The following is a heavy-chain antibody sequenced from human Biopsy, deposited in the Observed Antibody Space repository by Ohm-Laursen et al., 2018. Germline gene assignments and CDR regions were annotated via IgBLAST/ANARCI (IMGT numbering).Heavy chain of an antibody. CDR1: GGTLSSHG. V-gene: IGHV1-69*01. J-gene: IGHJ4*02. D-gene: IGHD2/OR15-2a*01. Sequence: ESSVKVSCKASGGTLSSHGISWVRQAPGQGLDWMGGFVPRFGTANYAQKFQGRVTISADEKTNTAYMELKNLRSDDTAVYYCARVFCTSTTCYGLLDNWGQGTVVTVSS. CDR3: ARVFCTSTTCYGLLDN. CDR2: FVPRFGTA.